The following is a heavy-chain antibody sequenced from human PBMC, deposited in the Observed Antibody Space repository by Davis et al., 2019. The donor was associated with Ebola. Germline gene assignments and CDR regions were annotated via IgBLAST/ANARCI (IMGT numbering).Heavy chain of an antibody. D-gene: IGHD6-19*01. CDR3: ARLGIAVAVHLGGMDV. CDR1: GYSFTSYW. V-gene: IGHV5-51*01. Sequence: PGGSLRLSCKGSGYSFTSYWIGWVRQMPGKGLELMGIIYPGDSDTRYSPSFQGQVTISADKSISTAYLQWSSLKASDTAMYYCARLGIAVAVHLGGMDVWGQGTTVTVSS. J-gene: IGHJ6*02. CDR2: IYPGDSDT.